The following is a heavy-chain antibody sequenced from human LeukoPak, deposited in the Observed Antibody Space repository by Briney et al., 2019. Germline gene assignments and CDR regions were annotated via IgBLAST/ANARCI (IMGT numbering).Heavy chain of an antibody. Sequence: GGSLRLSCAASGFTFSSYWMSWVRQAPGKGLEWVANIKQDGSEKYYADSVKGRFTISRDNSKNTLYLQMNSLRAEDTAVYYCARDEFNYYDSSGYYSHFDYWGQGTLVTVSS. J-gene: IGHJ4*02. CDR3: ARDEFNYYDSSGYYSHFDY. D-gene: IGHD3-22*01. CDR1: GFTFSSYW. V-gene: IGHV3-7*01. CDR2: IKQDGSEK.